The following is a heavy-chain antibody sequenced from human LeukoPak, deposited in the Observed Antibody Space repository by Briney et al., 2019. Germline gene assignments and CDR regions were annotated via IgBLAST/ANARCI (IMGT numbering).Heavy chain of an antibody. Sequence: PSETLSLTCTVSGGSISSYYWSWIRQPPGKELEWINYINYSGSTNYNPSLKSRVTILVDTSKNQFSLKLSSVTPADTAVYYCARVGGYGSRWYLSPYFDYWGQGTLVTVSS. V-gene: IGHV4-59*01. D-gene: IGHD6-13*01. CDR3: ARVGGYGSRWYLSPYFDY. CDR1: GGSISSYY. CDR2: INYSGST. J-gene: IGHJ4*02.